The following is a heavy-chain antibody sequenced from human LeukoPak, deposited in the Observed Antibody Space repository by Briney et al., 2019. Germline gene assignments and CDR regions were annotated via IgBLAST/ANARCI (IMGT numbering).Heavy chain of an antibody. J-gene: IGHJ4*02. CDR2: INSDGSST. D-gene: IGHD1-1*01. Sequence: GGSLRLSCAASGFNFRNYWMRWVRQAPGKGLVWVSRINSDGSSTSYADSVKGRFTISRDNAENTLYLQINSLRAEDTAVYYCATDEAATGRLDYWGQGTLVTDSS. CDR1: GFNFRNYW. V-gene: IGHV3-74*01. CDR3: ATDEAATGRLDY.